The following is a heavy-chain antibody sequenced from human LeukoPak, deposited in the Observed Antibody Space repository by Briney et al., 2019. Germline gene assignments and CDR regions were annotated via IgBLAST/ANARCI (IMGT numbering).Heavy chain of an antibody. CDR3: ARDPRTVRI. J-gene: IGHJ4*02. CDR1: GFTFTDSY. V-gene: IGHV3-11*06. CDR2: ISGSGDDT. Sequence: SGGSLRLSCAASGFTFTDSYMTWVRQAPGKGLEWLSYISGSGDDTNYADSVRGRFTISRDNAKNSLYLQMNSLRVEDTAVYYCARDPRTVRIWGQGTLVTVSS. D-gene: IGHD1-1*01.